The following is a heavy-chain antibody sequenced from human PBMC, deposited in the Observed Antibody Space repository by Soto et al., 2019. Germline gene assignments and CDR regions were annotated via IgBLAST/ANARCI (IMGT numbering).Heavy chain of an antibody. CDR2: ISYDGSNK. CDR1: GFTFSSYG. Sequence: RLSCPASGFTFSSYGMHWVRQAPVKGLEWVAVISYDGSNKYYADSVKGRFTISRDNSKNTLYLQMKSLRAEDTAVYYCAKDRRALVALGYYFDYWGQGTLVTVSS. V-gene: IGHV3-30*18. D-gene: IGHD5-12*01. CDR3: AKDRRALVALGYYFDY. J-gene: IGHJ4*02.